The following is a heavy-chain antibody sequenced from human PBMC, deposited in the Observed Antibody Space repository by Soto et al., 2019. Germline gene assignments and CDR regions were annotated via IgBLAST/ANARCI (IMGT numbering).Heavy chain of an antibody. CDR1: GYTFFKYF. Sequence: GASVKVSCKASGYTFFKYFIHWVRQAPGQGLEWIGMINPSRGSATYGPIFQGRVSLTTDMPTSTVYMELSSLRSEDTAIYYCARPLIGNTIDLWGQGTSVTVSS. J-gene: IGHJ3*01. CDR3: ARPLIGNTIDL. CDR2: INPSRGSA. D-gene: IGHD1-7*01. V-gene: IGHV1-46*01.